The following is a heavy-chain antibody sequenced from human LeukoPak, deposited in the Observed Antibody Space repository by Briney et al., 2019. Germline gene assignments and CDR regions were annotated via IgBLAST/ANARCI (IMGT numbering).Heavy chain of an antibody. D-gene: IGHD5-12*01. V-gene: IGHV1-46*01. J-gene: IGHJ6*03. CDR1: GYTFTSYY. CDR2: INPSGGST. CDR3: ARDGFLVGGYDSPSYYYYMDV. Sequence: ASVKVSCKASGYTFTSYYMHWVRQAPGQGLEWMGIINPSGGSTSYAQKFQGRVTMTRDTSTSTVYMELRSLRSDDTAVYYCARDGFLVGGYDSPSYYYYMDVWGKGTTVTISS.